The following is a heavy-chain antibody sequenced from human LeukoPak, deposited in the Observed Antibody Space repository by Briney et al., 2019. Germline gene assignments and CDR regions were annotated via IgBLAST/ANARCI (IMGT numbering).Heavy chain of an antibody. CDR2: ISSSSSRT. CDR1: GFTFSSYY. D-gene: IGHD3-3*01. J-gene: IGHJ4*02. Sequence: GGSLRLSCVASGFTFSSYYMTWVRQAPGKGLEWVSYISSSSSRTYYGDSVRGRFTISRDNAENSLYLQMNSLRAEDMALYYCAKEGSYYDFWSGYFDYWGQGTLVTVSS. CDR3: AKEGSYYDFWSGYFDY. V-gene: IGHV3-48*01.